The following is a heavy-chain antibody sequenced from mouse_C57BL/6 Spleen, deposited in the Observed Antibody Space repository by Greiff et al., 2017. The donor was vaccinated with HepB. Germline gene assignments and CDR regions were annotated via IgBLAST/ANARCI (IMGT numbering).Heavy chain of an antibody. CDR1: GYTFTSYW. Sequence: VQLQQPGAELVKPGASVKLSCKASGYTFTSYWMQWVKQRPGQGLEWIGEIDPSDSYTNYNQKFKGKATLTVDTSSSTAYMQLSSLTSEDSAVYYCATVVAPFDYWGQGTTLTVSS. CDR3: ATVVAPFDY. V-gene: IGHV1-50*01. J-gene: IGHJ2*01. CDR2: IDPSDSYT. D-gene: IGHD1-1*01.